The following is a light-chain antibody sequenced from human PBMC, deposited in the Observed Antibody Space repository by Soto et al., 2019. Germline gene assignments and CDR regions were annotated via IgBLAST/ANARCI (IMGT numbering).Light chain of an antibody. J-gene: IGLJ3*02. CDR1: SSNIGNNY. Sequence: QSVLTQSPSASGTPGQMVNISCSGSSSNIGNNYVCWYQQFPGTAPKLLIYRNDQRPSGVPDRFSGSKSGTSASLAISGLRSEDEADYFCATWDDNLSGPWVFGGGTKVTVL. CDR2: RND. V-gene: IGLV1-47*01. CDR3: ATWDDNLSGPWV.